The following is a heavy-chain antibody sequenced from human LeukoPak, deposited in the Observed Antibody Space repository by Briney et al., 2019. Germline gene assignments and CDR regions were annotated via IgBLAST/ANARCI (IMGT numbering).Heavy chain of an antibody. J-gene: IGHJ6*03. CDR2: IRYDGSNK. CDR3: AKDPSTSNSGVNYYYYMDV. Sequence: GRSLRLSCAASGFTFSSYGMHWVRQAPGKGLEWVAFIRYDGSNKYYADSVKGRFTISRDNSKNTLYLQMNSLRAEGTAVYYCAKDPSTSNSGVNYYYYMDVWGKGTTVTVSS. D-gene: IGHD2-15*01. CDR1: GFTFSSYG. V-gene: IGHV3-30*02.